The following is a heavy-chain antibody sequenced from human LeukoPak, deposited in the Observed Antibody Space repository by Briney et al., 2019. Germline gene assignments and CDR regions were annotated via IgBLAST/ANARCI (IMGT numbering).Heavy chain of an antibody. V-gene: IGHV3-23*01. CDR3: AKSDYGDYNYFDY. CDR1: GFTFSSYA. Sequence: GGPLRLSCAASGFTFSSYAMSWVRQAPGKGLEWVSAISGSGGSTYYADSVKGRFTISRDNSKNTLYLQMNSLRAEDTAVYYCAKSDYGDYNYFDYWGQGTLVTVSS. D-gene: IGHD4-17*01. J-gene: IGHJ4*02. CDR2: ISGSGGST.